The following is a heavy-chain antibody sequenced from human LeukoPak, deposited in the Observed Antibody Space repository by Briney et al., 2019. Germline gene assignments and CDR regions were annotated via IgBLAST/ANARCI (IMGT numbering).Heavy chain of an antibody. D-gene: IGHD2-2*02. Sequence: GGSLRLSCAASGFTFSSYAMSWVRQAPGKGLEWVSAISGSGGSTYYAGSVKGRFTISRDNSKNTLYLQMNSLRAEDTAVYYCAKDINPPAAIRAGWFDPWGQGTLVTVSS. CDR1: GFTFSSYA. V-gene: IGHV3-23*01. J-gene: IGHJ5*02. CDR2: ISGSGGST. CDR3: AKDINPPAAIRAGWFDP.